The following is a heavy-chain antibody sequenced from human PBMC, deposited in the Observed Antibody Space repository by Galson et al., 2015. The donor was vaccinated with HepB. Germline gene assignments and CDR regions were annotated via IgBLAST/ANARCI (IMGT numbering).Heavy chain of an antibody. CDR2: IIPIFGTA. D-gene: IGHD3-16*02. CDR1: GGTFSSYA. Sequence: SVKVSCKASGGTFSSYAISWVRQAPGQGLEWIGGIIPIFGTANYAQKFQGRVTITADESTSTAYMELSSLRSEDTAVYYCARGILITFGGVIVDLYYYYGMDVWGQGTTVTVSS. J-gene: IGHJ6*02. CDR3: ARGILITFGGVIVDLYYYYGMDV. V-gene: IGHV1-69*13.